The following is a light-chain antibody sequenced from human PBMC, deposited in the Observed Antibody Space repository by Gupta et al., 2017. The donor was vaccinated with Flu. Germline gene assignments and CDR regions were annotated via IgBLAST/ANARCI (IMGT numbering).Light chain of an antibody. CDR1: QSLLHSDGYTY. Sequence: DIMMTQSPLSLPVTPGEPASISCRSSQSLLHSDGYTYLDWYLQKPGQSPQLLIYLVSNRASGVPDRFSGSGSGTDFTLKISRVEAEDVGVYYCMQALQTPRTFGQGTKVEIK. CDR3: MQALQTPRT. CDR2: LVS. J-gene: IGKJ1*01. V-gene: IGKV2-28*01.